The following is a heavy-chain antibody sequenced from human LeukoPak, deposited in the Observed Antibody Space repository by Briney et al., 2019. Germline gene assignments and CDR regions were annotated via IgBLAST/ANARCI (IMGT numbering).Heavy chain of an antibody. V-gene: IGHV3-21*01. CDR3: ARGMATITDAFDI. CDR1: GFTFSSYS. Sequence: GGSLRLSCAASGFTFSSYSMNWVRQAPGEGLEWVSSISSSSSYIYYADSVKGRFTISRDNAKNSLYLQMNSLRAEDTAVYYCARGMATITDAFDIWGQGTMVTVSS. CDR2: ISSSSSYI. J-gene: IGHJ3*02. D-gene: IGHD5-24*01.